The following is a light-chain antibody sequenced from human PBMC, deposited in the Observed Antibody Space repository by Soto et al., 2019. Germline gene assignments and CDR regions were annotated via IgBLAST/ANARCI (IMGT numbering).Light chain of an antibody. CDR1: QNVGSRY. V-gene: IGKV3-20*01. J-gene: IGKJ1*01. CDR3: QQYASSPRT. Sequence: EIVLTQSPGTLSLSPGERATLSCRASQNVGSRYLAWYQQKPGQAPRLLIYGTSNRATGIPDRFSGSGSGTDFSLTISSLEPGDLAVYYCQQYASSPRTFGQGTKVEIK. CDR2: GTS.